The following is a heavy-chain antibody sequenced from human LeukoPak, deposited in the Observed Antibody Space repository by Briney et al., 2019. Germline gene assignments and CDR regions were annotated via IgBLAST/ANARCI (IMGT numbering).Heavy chain of an antibody. CDR3: ARLTGEGRPYELNWFDP. CDR1: GDSINSYY. J-gene: IGHJ5*02. D-gene: IGHD3-10*01. Sequence: SETLSLTCTVSGDSINSYYWSWIRQPPGKGLEWIGYIYYSGSTNYNPSLKSRVTLSVDTSKNQFPLKLSSVTAADTAVYYCARLTGEGRPYELNWFDPWGQGTLVTVSS. V-gene: IGHV4-59*01. CDR2: IYYSGST.